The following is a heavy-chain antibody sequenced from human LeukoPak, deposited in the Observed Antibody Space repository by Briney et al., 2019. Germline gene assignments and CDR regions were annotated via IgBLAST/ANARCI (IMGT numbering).Heavy chain of an antibody. Sequence: PSETLSLTCTVSGGSIRSSYYYWGWIRQPPGKGLEWIGSIYDSGSTYYNPSLKSRVTISVDTSKNQFSLKLNSVTAADTAVYYCAREYYCDSSGYYFYYGMDVWGQGTTVTVSS. J-gene: IGHJ6*02. CDR1: GGSIRSSYYY. V-gene: IGHV4-39*02. D-gene: IGHD3-22*01. CDR2: IYDSGST. CDR3: AREYYCDSSGYYFYYGMDV.